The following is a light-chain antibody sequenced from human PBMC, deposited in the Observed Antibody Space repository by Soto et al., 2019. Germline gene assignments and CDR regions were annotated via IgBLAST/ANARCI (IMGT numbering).Light chain of an antibody. CDR2: DVS. CDR1: SSDVGGYNY. J-gene: IGLJ2*01. V-gene: IGLV2-14*01. CDR3: SSYTSSSTLVV. Sequence: QSALTQPASVSGSPGQSITISCTGTSSDVGGYNYVSWYQQHPGKAPKLMIYDVSNRPSGVSNRFSGSKSGNTAPLTISGLQADEEADYYCSSYTSSSTLVVYGGGTKLTVL.